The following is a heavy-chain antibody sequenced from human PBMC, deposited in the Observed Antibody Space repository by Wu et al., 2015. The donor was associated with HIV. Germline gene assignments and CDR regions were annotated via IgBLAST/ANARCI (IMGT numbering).Heavy chain of an antibody. D-gene: IGHD1-7*01. V-gene: IGHV4-30-4*08. CDR3: AREAWNSLGWLGFDI. Sequence: QVQLQESGPGLVRPSETLSLTCTVSGGSIRSSSHYWDWIRQPPGKGLEWIGYIFSNGNTKYSPSLQSRVTISLDTSNNRFSLKLVSVTAADTGMYYCAREAWNSLGWLGFDIWGQGTMVTVSS. CDR2: IFSNGNT. J-gene: IGHJ3*02. CDR1: GGSIRSSSHY.